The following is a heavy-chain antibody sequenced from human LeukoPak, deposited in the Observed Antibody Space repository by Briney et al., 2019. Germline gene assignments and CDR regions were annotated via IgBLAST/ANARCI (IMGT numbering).Heavy chain of an antibody. CDR1: GFTFSSYA. J-gene: IGHJ5*02. V-gene: IGHV3-30-3*01. Sequence: GRSLRLSCAASGFTFSSYAMHWVRQAPGKGLEWVAVISYDGSNKYYADSVKGRFTISRDNSKNTLYLQMNSLRAEDTAVYYCARGAPFYYDSSPNWFDPWGQGTLVTVSS. CDR3: ARGAPFYYDSSPNWFDP. CDR2: ISYDGSNK. D-gene: IGHD3-22*01.